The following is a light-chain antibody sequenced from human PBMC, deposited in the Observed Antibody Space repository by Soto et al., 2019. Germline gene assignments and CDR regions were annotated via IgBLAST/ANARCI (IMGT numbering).Light chain of an antibody. J-gene: IGKJ1*01. CDR2: GTF. CDR1: QSVSSN. CDR3: QQYNKWPRT. V-gene: IGKV3-15*01. Sequence: EIVMTQSPATLSVSPGERATLSCRASQSVSSNLAWYQQKPGQAPRLLIYGTFTRATGIPARFSGSGSGTEFTLTMSSLQSEDFAVYYCQQYNKWPRTFGEGTKVEIK.